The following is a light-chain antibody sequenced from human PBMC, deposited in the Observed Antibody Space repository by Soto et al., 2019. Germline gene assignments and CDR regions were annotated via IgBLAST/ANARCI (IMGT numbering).Light chain of an antibody. CDR2: EVT. J-gene: IGLJ1*01. CDR1: SSDVGGYKY. Sequence: QSALTQPASVSGSPGQSITISCTGTSSDVGGYKYVSWYQHHPGKAPKLIIYEVTSRPSGVSNRFSGSKSGNAASLTISGLQAEDEADYYCSSYTSSSTLYVFGTGTKVTVL. V-gene: IGLV2-14*01. CDR3: SSYTSSSTLYV.